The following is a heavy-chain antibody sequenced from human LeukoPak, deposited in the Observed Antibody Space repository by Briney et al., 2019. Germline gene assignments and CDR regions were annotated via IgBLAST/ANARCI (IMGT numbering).Heavy chain of an antibody. CDR3: AREAEGFDP. Sequence: SQTLSLTCTVSGGSISSGSYYWSWIRQPAGKGLEWIGRIYTSGSTNYNPSLKSRVTISVDTSKNQFSLKLSSVTAADTAAYYCAREAEGFDPWGQGTLSPSP. V-gene: IGHV4-61*02. CDR1: GGSISSGSYY. D-gene: IGHD6-13*01. CDR2: IYTSGST. J-gene: IGHJ5*02.